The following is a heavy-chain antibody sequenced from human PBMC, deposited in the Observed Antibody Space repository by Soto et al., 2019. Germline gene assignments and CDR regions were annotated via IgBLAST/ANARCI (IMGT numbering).Heavy chain of an antibody. D-gene: IGHD3-22*01. CDR1: GGTFSSYT. Sequence: SVKVSCKASGGTFSSYTISWVRQAPGQGLEWMGRIIPILGIANYAQKFQGRVTITADKSTSTAYMKLSSLRSEDTAVYYCAIKWDYYDSSGYYYGMDVWG. V-gene: IGHV1-69*02. CDR2: IIPILGIA. J-gene: IGHJ6*02. CDR3: AIKWDYYDSSGYYYGMDV.